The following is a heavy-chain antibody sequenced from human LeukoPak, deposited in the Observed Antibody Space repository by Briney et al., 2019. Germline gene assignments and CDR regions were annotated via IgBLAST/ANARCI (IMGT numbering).Heavy chain of an antibody. Sequence: SETLSLTCTVSGGSISSSSYYWGWIRQPPGKGLDWIGEINHIGSTNYNPSLKSRVTISVDTSKNQFSLKLSSVTAADTAVYYCARRSAYYGSGSYYNYYYYMDVWGKGTTVTISS. V-gene: IGHV4-39*07. D-gene: IGHD3-10*01. CDR2: INHIGST. J-gene: IGHJ6*03. CDR3: ARRSAYYGSGSYYNYYYYMDV. CDR1: GGSISSSSYY.